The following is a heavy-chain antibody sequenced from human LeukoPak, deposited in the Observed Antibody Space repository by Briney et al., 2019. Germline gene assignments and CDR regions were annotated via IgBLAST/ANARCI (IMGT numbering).Heavy chain of an antibody. CDR1: GFTFTTYA. CDR2: ISGDGESI. D-gene: IGHD3-10*01. Sequence: GGSLRLSCAASGFTFTTYAMSWVRQAPGKGLEWVSAISGDGESIYYTDSVKGRFTISRDTSKNTVFLQMTSLKAEDTAVYYCAKGSFALVRGVPSEYFQHWGQGTLVTVPP. CDR3: AKGSFALVRGVPSEYFQH. V-gene: IGHV3-23*01. J-gene: IGHJ1*01.